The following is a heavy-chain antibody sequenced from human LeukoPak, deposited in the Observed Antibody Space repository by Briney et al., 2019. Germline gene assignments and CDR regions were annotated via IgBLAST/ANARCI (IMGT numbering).Heavy chain of an antibody. CDR1: GYTFTGYY. CDR3: ARGFYDFWSHDAFDI. J-gene: IGHJ3*02. D-gene: IGHD3/OR15-3a*01. CDR2: INPNSGGT. V-gene: IGHV1-2*02. Sequence: EASVKVSCKASGYTFTGYYMHWVRQAPGQGLEWMGWINPNSGGTNYAQKFQGRVTMTRDTSISTAYMELSRLRSDDTAVYYCARGFYDFWSHDAFDIWGQGTMVTVSS.